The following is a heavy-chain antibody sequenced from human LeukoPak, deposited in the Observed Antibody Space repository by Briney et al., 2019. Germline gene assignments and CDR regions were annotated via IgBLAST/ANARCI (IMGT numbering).Heavy chain of an antibody. CDR2: TKPDGTAE. V-gene: IGHV3-7*01. J-gene: IGHJ4*02. D-gene: IGHD2-15*01. CDR1: GFTFRNYW. CDR3: ARDGGLHTNFDY. Sequence: PGGSLRLSCAASGFTFRNYWMCWVRQAPGKGLEWVANTKPDGTAEYYADSVRGRFTTSRDNANNFLYLQMNSLRGEDTAVYYCARDGGLHTNFDYWGQGTLVTVSS.